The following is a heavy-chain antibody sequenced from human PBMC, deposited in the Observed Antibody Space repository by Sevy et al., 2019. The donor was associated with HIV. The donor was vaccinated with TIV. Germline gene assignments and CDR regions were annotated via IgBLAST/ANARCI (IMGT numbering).Heavy chain of an antibody. CDR2: INTHGTNT. J-gene: IGHJ6*02. V-gene: IGHV3-74*01. D-gene: IGHD3-3*01. CDR1: GFTFSRYW. Sequence: GGSLRLSCAASGFTFSRYWMHWVRHAPGKGLVWVSRINTHGTNTIYADYVKGRFTISRDNAKNTVSLKMNSLRADDTGVYYCAREGVDFWSGPVDFDYGMDVRGQGTTVTVSS. CDR3: AREGVDFWSGPVDFDYGMDV.